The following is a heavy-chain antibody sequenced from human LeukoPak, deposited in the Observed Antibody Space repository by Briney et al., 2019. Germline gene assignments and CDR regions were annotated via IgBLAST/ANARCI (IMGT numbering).Heavy chain of an antibody. CDR1: GYTFSGTGWY. D-gene: IGHD3-10*01. V-gene: IGHV1-2*02. J-gene: IGHJ4*02. CDR2: IHPNNGDT. CDR3: ARDGPAQMVDLDY. Sequence: ASVTVSCKASGYTFSGTGWYLYWLRQAPGQGLECMGWIHPNNGDTAYAQKFEGRVAMTRDTSISTAYMELRRLRPDDTAVYFCARDGPAQMVDLDYWGQGTLVTVSS.